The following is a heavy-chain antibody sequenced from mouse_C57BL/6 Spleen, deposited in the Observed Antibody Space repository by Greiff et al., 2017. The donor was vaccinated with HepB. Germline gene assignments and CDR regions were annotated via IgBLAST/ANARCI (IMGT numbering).Heavy chain of an antibody. J-gene: IGHJ2*01. D-gene: IGHD4-1*01. V-gene: IGHV1-52*01. CDR3: ARSTLTGYFDY. CDR1: GYTFTSYW. CDR2: IDPSDSET. Sequence: QVQLQQSGAELVRPGSSVKLSCKASGYTFTSYWMHWVKQRPIQGLEWIGNIDPSDSETHYNQKFKDKATLTVDKSSSTAYMQLSSLTSEDSAVYYCARSTLTGYFDYWGQGTTLTVSS.